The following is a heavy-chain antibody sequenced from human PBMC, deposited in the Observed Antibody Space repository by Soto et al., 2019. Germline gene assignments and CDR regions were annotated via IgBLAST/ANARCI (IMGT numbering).Heavy chain of an antibody. CDR1: GYTFTSYD. D-gene: IGHD3-22*01. Sequence: ASVKVSCKASGYTFTSYDINWVRQATGQGLEWMGWMNPNSGNTGYAQKFQGRVTMTRNTSISTAYMGLSSLRSEDTAVYYCARVISYYYDSSGYYHFDYWGQGTLVTVSS. J-gene: IGHJ4*02. CDR2: MNPNSGNT. CDR3: ARVISYYYDSSGYYHFDY. V-gene: IGHV1-8*01.